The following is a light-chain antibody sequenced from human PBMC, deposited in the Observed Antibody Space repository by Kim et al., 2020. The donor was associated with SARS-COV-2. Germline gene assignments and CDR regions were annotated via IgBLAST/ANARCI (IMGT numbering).Light chain of an antibody. CDR1: QSLLHSDGYKF. Sequence: DIVMTQSPLSLSVTPGEPASISCRSSQSLLHSDGYKFVDWYLQKPGQSPQLLIYLGSNRASGVPDRFSGSGSGTDFTLQISRVEAEDVGVYYCMQLQQTPVTFGGGTKVDIK. V-gene: IGKV2-28*01. CDR3: MQLQQTPVT. J-gene: IGKJ4*01. CDR2: LGS.